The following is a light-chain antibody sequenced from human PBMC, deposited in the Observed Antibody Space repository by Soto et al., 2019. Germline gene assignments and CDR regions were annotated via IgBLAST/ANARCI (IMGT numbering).Light chain of an antibody. CDR3: QLYGNSPKT. J-gene: IGKJ1*01. V-gene: IGKV3-20*01. Sequence: EVVLTQSPATLSLSPGERATLSCRATQTISSNYVAWYQQKPGQAPKLLIHGASTRATGIPDRFSGSGSGTDFTLTISRLEPEDFAVYYCQLYGNSPKTFGQGTKVDI. CDR1: QTISSNY. CDR2: GAS.